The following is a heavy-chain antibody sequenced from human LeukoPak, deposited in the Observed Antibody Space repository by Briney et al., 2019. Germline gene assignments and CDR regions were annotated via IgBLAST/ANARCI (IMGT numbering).Heavy chain of an antibody. Sequence: PSETLSLTCTVCGGSISSSNYYWGWIRQPPGKGLEWIGSIYYSGSTYYNPSLKSRVTISVDTSKNQFSLKLSSVTAADTAVYYCARQTGGSYYAFDYWGQGTLFTVSS. J-gene: IGHJ4*02. CDR3: ARQTGGSYYAFDY. CDR2: IYYSGST. V-gene: IGHV4-39*01. CDR1: GGSISSSNYY. D-gene: IGHD1-26*01.